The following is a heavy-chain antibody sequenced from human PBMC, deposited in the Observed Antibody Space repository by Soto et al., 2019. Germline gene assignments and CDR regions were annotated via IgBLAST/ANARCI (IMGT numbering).Heavy chain of an antibody. CDR1: GYSFTSYW. V-gene: IGHV5-51*01. D-gene: IGHD3-3*01. Sequence: GESLKISCQGSGYSFTSYWIGWVRQMPGKGLEWMGSIYPGDSDTRYSPSFQGQVSISADKSFRTAYLQWSSLRASDTAMYYCARRPTVFGVGYLDYWGQGTLVTVSS. J-gene: IGHJ4*02. CDR3: ARRPTVFGVGYLDY. CDR2: IYPGDSDT.